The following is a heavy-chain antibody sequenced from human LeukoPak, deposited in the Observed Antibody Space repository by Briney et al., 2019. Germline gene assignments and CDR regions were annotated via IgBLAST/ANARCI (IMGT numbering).Heavy chain of an antibody. CDR2: ISSSSSYI. J-gene: IGHJ3*02. CDR3: AKDRVWSSWYGYDAFDI. D-gene: IGHD6-13*01. V-gene: IGHV3-21*04. CDR1: GFTFSSYS. Sequence: GGSLRLSCAASGFTFSSYSMNWVRQAPGKGLEWVSSISSSSSYIYYADSVKGRFTISRDNAKNSLYLQMNSLRAEDTAVYYCAKDRVWSSWYGYDAFDIWGQGTMVTVSS.